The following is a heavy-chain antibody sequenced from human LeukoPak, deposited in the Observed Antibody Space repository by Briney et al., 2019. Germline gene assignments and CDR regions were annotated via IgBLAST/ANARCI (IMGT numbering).Heavy chain of an antibody. CDR2: ISGSGGST. CDR3: AKLGYSSGWYDFQIDAFDF. J-gene: IGHJ3*01. CDR1: GFTFSSYA. V-gene: IGHV3-23*01. Sequence: GGSLRLSCAASGFTFSSYAMSWVRQAPGKGLEWVSAISGSGGSTYYADSVKGRFTISRDNSKNTLYLQMNSLRAEDTAVYYCAKLGYSSGWYDFQIDAFDFWGQGTMVTVSS. D-gene: IGHD6-19*01.